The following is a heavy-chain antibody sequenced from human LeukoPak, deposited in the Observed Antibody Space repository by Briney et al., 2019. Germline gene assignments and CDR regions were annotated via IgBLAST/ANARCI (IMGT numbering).Heavy chain of an antibody. CDR3: ARAAEGYYYDSSGYLLNFDY. J-gene: IGHJ4*02. V-gene: IGHV1-69*06. CDR1: GGTFSSYV. CDR2: IIPIFGTA. D-gene: IGHD3-22*01. Sequence: SVKVSCKASGGTFSSYVISWVRQAPGQGLEWMGGIIPIFGTANYAQKFQGRVTITADKSTSTAYMELSSLRSEDTAVYYCARAAEGYYYDSSGYLLNFDYWGQGTLVTVSS.